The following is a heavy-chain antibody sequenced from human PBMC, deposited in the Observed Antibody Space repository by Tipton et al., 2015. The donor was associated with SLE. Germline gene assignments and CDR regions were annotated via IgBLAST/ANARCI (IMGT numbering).Heavy chain of an antibody. CDR1: GGFISSSSYY. CDR3: ATSPLTL. CDR2: VSCLGST. J-gene: IGHJ4*02. V-gene: IGHV4-39*07. Sequence: TLSLTCTVSGGFISSSSYYWGWIRQPPGKGLEWIGSVSCLGSTSYNATLKSRVTISIDTSKKHFSLKLSSVTAADTAVYYCATSPLTLWGQGTLVTVSS.